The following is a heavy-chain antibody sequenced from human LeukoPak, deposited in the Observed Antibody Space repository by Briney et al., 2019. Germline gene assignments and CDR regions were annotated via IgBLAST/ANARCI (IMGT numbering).Heavy chain of an antibody. D-gene: IGHD3-3*01. Sequence: GGSLRLSCAASGFPFGSYAMNWVRQAPGKGLEWVSAISAGGDSTYYTDSVKGRFTISRDNSKNTVYLQMNSLRAGDTAVYYCARARRETDMLWSGSLYYFDYWGQGTLVTVSS. V-gene: IGHV3-23*01. J-gene: IGHJ4*02. CDR1: GFPFGSYA. CDR2: ISAGGDST. CDR3: ARARRETDMLWSGSLYYFDY.